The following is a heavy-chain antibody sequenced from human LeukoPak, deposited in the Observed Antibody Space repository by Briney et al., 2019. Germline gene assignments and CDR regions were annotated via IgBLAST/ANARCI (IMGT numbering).Heavy chain of an antibody. Sequence: ASVKVSCKASGYTFTSYDINWVRQATGQGLEWMGWMNPNSGNTGYAQKLQGGVTMTTDTSTSTAYMELRSLRSDDTAVYYCAREGTDAFDIWGQGTMVTVSS. J-gene: IGHJ3*02. V-gene: IGHV1-8*01. CDR1: GYTFTSYD. CDR3: AREGTDAFDI. CDR2: MNPNSGNT.